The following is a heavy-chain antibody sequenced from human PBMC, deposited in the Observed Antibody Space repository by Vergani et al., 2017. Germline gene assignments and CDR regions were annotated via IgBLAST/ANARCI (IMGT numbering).Heavy chain of an antibody. J-gene: IGHJ4*02. CDR2: INHSGST. CDR1: GGSFSGYY. CDR3: ARGRIQYYYGSGSFPFDY. Sequence: QVQLQQWGAGLLKPSETLSLTCAVYGGSFSGYYWSWIRQPPGKGLEWIGEINHSGSTNYNPSLKSRVTISVDTSKNQFSLKLSSVTAADTAVYYCARGRIQYYYGSGSFPFDYWGQGTLVTVSS. D-gene: IGHD3-10*01. V-gene: IGHV4-34*01.